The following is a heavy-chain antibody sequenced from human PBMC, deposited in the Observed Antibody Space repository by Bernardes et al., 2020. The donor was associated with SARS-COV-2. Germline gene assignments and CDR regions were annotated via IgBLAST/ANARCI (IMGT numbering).Heavy chain of an antibody. V-gene: IGHV4-4*07. CDR2: MSASGSS. CDR1: GGSISTYY. CDR3: AREGGTSGRGMDV. J-gene: IGHJ6*02. D-gene: IGHD3-10*01. Sequence: SEPLSLICSVSGGSISTYYWSWIQQPAGKGLEWIGRMSASGSSNHNPSLRSRITMSVDTPQNQISLELSSVTAADTAVYYCAREGGTSGRGMDVWGQGTTVTVSS.